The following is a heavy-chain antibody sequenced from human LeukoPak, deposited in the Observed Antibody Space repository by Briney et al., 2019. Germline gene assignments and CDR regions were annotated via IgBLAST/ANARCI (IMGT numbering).Heavy chain of an antibody. V-gene: IGHV4-39*01. CDR1: GGSISSSSYY. Sequence: SETLSLTCTVSGGSISSSSYYWGWIRQPPGKGLEWIGSIYYSGSTYYNPSLKSRVTISVDTSKNQFSLKLSSVTAADTAVYYCARRAKLNFDAGFGPRDWFDPWGQGTLVTVSS. CDR3: ARRAKLNFDAGFGPRDWFDP. D-gene: IGHD3-10*01. CDR2: IYYSGST. J-gene: IGHJ5*02.